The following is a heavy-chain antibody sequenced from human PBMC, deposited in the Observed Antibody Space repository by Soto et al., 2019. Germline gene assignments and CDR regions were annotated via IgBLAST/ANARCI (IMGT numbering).Heavy chain of an antibody. CDR2: IGTAGDP. CDR3: ARSYDYYGMDV. J-gene: IGHJ6*02. V-gene: IGHV3-13*05. CDR1: VFTFSIYD. Sequence: PGGSLVLACAASVFTFSIYDMDWVRQATGKGLEWVSAIGTAGDPYYPGSVKGRFTISRENAKNSLYLQMNSLRAGDTAVYYCARSYDYYGMDVWGQGTTVTVSS.